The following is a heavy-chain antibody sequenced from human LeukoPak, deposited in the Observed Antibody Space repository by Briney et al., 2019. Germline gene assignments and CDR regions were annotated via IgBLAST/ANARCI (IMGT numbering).Heavy chain of an antibody. D-gene: IGHD2-2*01. J-gene: IGHJ3*02. Sequence: PGGSLRLSCAASGFTFSDYYMSWIRQAPGKALEWVSYVSSGSSTIYYADSVKGRFTVSRDNGKRSLYLHMNSLRAEDTAVYYCAKDLVFSGYCSNPHCYDAFDIWGQGTMVTVSS. CDR3: AKDLVFSGYCSNPHCYDAFDI. CDR1: GFTFSDYY. CDR2: VSSGSSTI. V-gene: IGHV3-11*04.